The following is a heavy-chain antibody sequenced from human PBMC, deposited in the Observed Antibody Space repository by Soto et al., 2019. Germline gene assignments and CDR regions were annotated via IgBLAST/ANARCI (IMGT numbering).Heavy chain of an antibody. J-gene: IGHJ4*02. D-gene: IGHD3-10*01. CDR2: IIPIFGIK. V-gene: IGHV1-69*01. CDR1: GGTFNTYA. Sequence: QMQLVQSGAEVKERGSSVKISCKTSGGTFNTYALTWVRQAPGQGLEWIGGIIPIFGIKNVAQRFQGRVTINADVSLTTAYMEMTSLRSDDTAVYYCAKEAGDHWGQGTLVTVSS. CDR3: AKEAGDH.